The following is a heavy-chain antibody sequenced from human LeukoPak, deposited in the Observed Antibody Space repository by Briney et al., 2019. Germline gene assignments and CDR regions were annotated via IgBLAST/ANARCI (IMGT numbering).Heavy chain of an antibody. V-gene: IGHV4-4*07. CDR2: IYTGGST. Sequence: KASETLSLTCTVSGGSISSYYWSWIRQPAGKGLEWIGRIYTGGSTKYNPSPKSRVTMSVDTSKNQFSLKLSSVTAADTAVYFCASGSYYAYFDYWGQGTLVTVSS. CDR3: ASGSYYAYFDY. D-gene: IGHD3-10*01. J-gene: IGHJ4*02. CDR1: GGSISSYY.